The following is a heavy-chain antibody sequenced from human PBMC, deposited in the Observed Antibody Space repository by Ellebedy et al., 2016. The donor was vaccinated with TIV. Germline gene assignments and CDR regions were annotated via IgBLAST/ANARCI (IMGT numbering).Heavy chain of an antibody. CDR1: GFTVSNNY. D-gene: IGHD3-9*01. J-gene: IGHJ6*02. CDR2: IYSDGST. Sequence: GESLKISXAASGFTVSNNYMSWVRQAPGKGLEWVSLIYSDGSTYYADSVKGRFTISRDNSKNTLYLQMNSLRAEDTAVYYCACRSQTGYYYYYSMDVWGQGTTVTVSS. CDR3: ACRSQTGYYYYYSMDV. V-gene: IGHV3-53*01.